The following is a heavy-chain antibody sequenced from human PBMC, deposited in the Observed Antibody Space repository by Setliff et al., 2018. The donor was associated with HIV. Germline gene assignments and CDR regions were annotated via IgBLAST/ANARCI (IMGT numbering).Heavy chain of an antibody. D-gene: IGHD6-13*01. CDR3: ARLTLYSSSWYGTRDYFDY. J-gene: IGHJ4*02. Sequence: PSETLSLTCTVSGGSISSYYWGWIRQPPGKGLEWMGSIYYSGSTYYNPSLKSRVTISVDTSKNQFSLKLSSVTVADTAVYYCARLTLYSSSWYGTRDYFDYWGQGTLVTVSS. V-gene: IGHV4-39*01. CDR2: IYYSGST. CDR1: GGSISSYY.